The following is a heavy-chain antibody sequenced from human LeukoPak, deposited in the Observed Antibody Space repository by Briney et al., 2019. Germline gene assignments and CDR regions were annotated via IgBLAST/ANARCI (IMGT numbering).Heavy chain of an antibody. Sequence: GGSLRLSCAASGFSSNSYWMHWARQAPGKGLVWVARINGDGSSINYADSVKGRFTISRDNAKNTLYLQMNSLRVEDTAVYYCARGRGPYGWFDPWGQGALVTVSS. CDR3: ARGRGPYGWFDP. CDR2: INGDGSSI. V-gene: IGHV3-74*01. D-gene: IGHD3-10*01. J-gene: IGHJ5*02. CDR1: GFSSNSYW.